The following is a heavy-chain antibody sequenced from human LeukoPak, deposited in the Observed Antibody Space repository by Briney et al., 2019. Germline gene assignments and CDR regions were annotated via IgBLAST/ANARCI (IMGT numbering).Heavy chain of an antibody. D-gene: IGHD2-2*01. V-gene: IGHV4-34*01. CDR2: INHSGST. Sequence: SETLSLTCAAYGGSFSGYYWSWIRQPPGKGLEWIGEINHSGSTNYNPSLKCRVTISVDTSKIQCSQKLSSVTAADTAVYYCARGLRRASSSTTQPAQTWFDPWGQGTLVTVSS. CDR3: ARGLRRASSSTTQPAQTWFDP. J-gene: IGHJ5*02. CDR1: GGSFSGYY.